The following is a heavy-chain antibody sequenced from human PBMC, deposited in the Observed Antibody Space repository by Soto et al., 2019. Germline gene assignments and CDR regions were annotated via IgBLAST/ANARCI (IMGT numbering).Heavy chain of an antibody. V-gene: IGHV1-3*01. J-gene: IGHJ5*02. Sequence: ASVKVSCKASGYTFTSYAMHWVRQAPGQRLEWMGWINAGNGNTKYSQKFQGRVTITRDTSTSTAYMELSSLRSDDTAVYYCARDRDDSLFDPWGQGTLVTVSS. CDR1: GYTFTSYA. D-gene: IGHD3-22*01. CDR2: INAGNGNT. CDR3: ARDRDDSLFDP.